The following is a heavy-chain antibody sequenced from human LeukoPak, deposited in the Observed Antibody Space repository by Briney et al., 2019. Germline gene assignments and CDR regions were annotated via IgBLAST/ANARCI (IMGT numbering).Heavy chain of an antibody. D-gene: IGHD6-13*01. J-gene: IGHJ5*02. CDR3: ARGPAAGQNGNWFDP. V-gene: IGHV4-34*01. CDR1: GGSFSGYY. CDR2: INHSGST. Sequence: SETLSLTCAVYGGSFSGYYWSWIRQPPGKGPEWIGEINHSGSTNYNPSLKSRVTISVDTSKNQFSLKLSSVTAADTAVYYCARGPAAGQNGNWFDPWGQGTLVTVSS.